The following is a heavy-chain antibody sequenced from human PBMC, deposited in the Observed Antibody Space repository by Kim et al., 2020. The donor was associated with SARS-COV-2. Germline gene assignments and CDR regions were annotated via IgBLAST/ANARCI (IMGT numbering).Heavy chain of an antibody. J-gene: IGHJ4*02. Sequence: SETLSLTCTVSGDSISSSTYYWAWIRQPPGKGLEWIGSIYYSGNTYYNPSLKSRVTISVDTSKNQLSLKLSSVTAADTAVYYCAGTSPRGATAYFDYWGQGTLVTVSS. V-gene: IGHV4-39*01. D-gene: IGHD1-26*01. CDR2: IYYSGNT. CDR1: GDSISSSTYY. CDR3: AGTSPRGATAYFDY.